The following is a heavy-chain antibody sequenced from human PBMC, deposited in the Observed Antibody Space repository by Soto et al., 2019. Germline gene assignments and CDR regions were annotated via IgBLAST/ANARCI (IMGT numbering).Heavy chain of an antibody. V-gene: IGHV3-15*01. CDR2: IKSKTDGGTT. Sequence: EVQLVESGGGLVKPGGSLRLSCAASGFTFSNAWMSWVRQAPGKGLEWVGRIKSKTDGGTTDYAAPVKGRFTISRDDSKNTLYLQMNSLKTEDTAVYYCTTTYYDFWKSRFDPWGQGTLVTVSS. J-gene: IGHJ5*02. CDR1: GFTFSNAW. CDR3: TTTYYDFWKSRFDP. D-gene: IGHD3-3*01.